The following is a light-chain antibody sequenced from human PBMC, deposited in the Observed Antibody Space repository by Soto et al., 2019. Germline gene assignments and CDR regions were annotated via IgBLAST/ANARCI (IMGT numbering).Light chain of an antibody. CDR1: NSNIGRNT. CDR3: AAWDDTLRARV. J-gene: IGLJ2*01. CDR2: SDD. Sequence: QSVLTQPPSASATPGQRVTISCSGSNSNIGRNTVSWYQQVPGTAPKSLIYSDDQRPSGVPDRISGSRSGTSASLAISGLQSGDEAEYYCAAWDDTLRARVFGGGAKLTVL. V-gene: IGLV1-44*01.